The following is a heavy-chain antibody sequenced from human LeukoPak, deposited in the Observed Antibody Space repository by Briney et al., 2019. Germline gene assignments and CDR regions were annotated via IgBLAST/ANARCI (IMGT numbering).Heavy chain of an antibody. CDR2: IIPIFGTA. V-gene: IGHV1-69*01. D-gene: IGHD5-24*01. Sequence: SVKVSCKASGGTFSSYAISWVRQAPGQGLERMGGIIPIFGTANYAQKFQGRVTITADESTSTAYMELSSLRSEDTAVYYCARAWQVEIQAFDIWGQGTMVTVSS. J-gene: IGHJ3*02. CDR1: GGTFSSYA. CDR3: ARAWQVEIQAFDI.